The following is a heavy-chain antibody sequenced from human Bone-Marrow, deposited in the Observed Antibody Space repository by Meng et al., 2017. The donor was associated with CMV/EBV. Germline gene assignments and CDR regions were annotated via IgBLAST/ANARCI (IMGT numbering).Heavy chain of an antibody. D-gene: IGHD2-2*01. Sequence: SSGGTFWSWSRQHPGKGLEWVGYIYYSGSTYYNPSLKSRVTISVDTSKNQFSLKLSSVTAADTAVYYCVRGRRYCSSTSCLYYFDYWGQGTLVTVSS. CDR2: IYYSGST. CDR1: SSGGTF. CDR3: VRGRRYCSSTSCLYYFDY. V-gene: IGHV4-31*02. J-gene: IGHJ4*02.